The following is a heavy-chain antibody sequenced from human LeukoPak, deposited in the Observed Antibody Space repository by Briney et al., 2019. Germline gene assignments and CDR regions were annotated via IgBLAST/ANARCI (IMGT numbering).Heavy chain of an antibody. CDR2: IYSGGST. D-gene: IGHD4-23*01. CDR1: GFTVSSNY. V-gene: IGHV3-53*01. J-gene: IGHJ3*02. CDR3: ARAPPRYGGNDDAFDI. Sequence: PGGSLRLSCAASGFTVSSNYMSWVRQAPGKGLEWVSVIYSGGSTYYADSVKGRFTISRDNSKNTLYLQMNSLRAEDTAVYYCARAPPRYGGNDDAFDIWGQGTMVTVSS.